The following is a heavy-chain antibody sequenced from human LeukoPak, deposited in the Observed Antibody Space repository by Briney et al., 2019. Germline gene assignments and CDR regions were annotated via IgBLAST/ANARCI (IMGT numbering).Heavy chain of an antibody. CDR3: ARPSVFGSGDYFDY. Sequence: SETLSLTCTVSGGSMSSSIYYWGWIRQPPGKGLERIGSIHYSGSTYYNPSLKSRVTISVDTSKNQFSLRLRSVTAADTAVYHCARPSVFGSGDYFDYWGQGILVTVSS. V-gene: IGHV4-39*01. D-gene: IGHD3-3*01. CDR2: IHYSGST. J-gene: IGHJ4*02. CDR1: GGSMSSSIYY.